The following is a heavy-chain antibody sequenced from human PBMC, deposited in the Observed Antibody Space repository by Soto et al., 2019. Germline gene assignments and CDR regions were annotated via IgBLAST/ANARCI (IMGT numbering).Heavy chain of an antibody. J-gene: IGHJ2*01. V-gene: IGHV3-23*01. CDR1: GLTFTNHA. CDR2: ISAFSGSI. Sequence: EVQLLESGGGLVQPGGSLRLSCAASGLTFTNHAMSWVRQAPGKGLEWVSSISAFSGSIYYADSVKGRFTISRDNSKSTLXXXXXXXXXXXXXXXXXXXXXXXGRDCPAYVYWYFDIWGRGTLVTVSS. CDR3: XXXXXXGRDCPAYVYWYFDI. D-gene: IGHD2-21*02.